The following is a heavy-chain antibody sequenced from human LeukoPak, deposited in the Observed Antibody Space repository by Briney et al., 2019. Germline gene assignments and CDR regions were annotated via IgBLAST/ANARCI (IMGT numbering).Heavy chain of an antibody. CDR1: GFTFSSYW. D-gene: IGHD3-22*01. V-gene: IGHV3-74*01. Sequence: GGSLRLSCAASGFTFSSYWMHWVRQAPGKGLAWVSRINSDGSSTSYADSVKGRFTISRDNAKNTLYLQMNSLRAEDTAVYYCARGITYYYDSSGEDYWGQGTLVTVSS. CDR3: ARGITYYYDSSGEDY. CDR2: INSDGSST. J-gene: IGHJ4*02.